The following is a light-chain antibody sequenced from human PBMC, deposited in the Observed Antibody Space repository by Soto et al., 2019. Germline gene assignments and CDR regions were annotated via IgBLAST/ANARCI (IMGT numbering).Light chain of an antibody. V-gene: IGKV1-5*03. J-gene: IGKJ1*01. CDR2: KAS. CDR3: QQYNSQAT. CDR1: QSISSW. Sequence: DIQMTQSPSTLSASVGDRVTITCRASQSISSWLAWYQQKPGKAPKLLIYKASSLESGVPSRLSGSGSGTEFTLTISSLQPDDFATYYCQQYNSQATFGQGTKVEIK.